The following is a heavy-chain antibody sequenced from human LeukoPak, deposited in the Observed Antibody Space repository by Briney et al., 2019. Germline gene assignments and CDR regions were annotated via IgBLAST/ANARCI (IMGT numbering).Heavy chain of an antibody. CDR2: ISGSGGST. V-gene: IGHV3-23*01. J-gene: IGHJ4*02. CDR1: GFTFSSYA. Sequence: GGSLRLSCAASGFTFSSYAMSWVRQAPGKGLEWVSAISGSGGSTYYADSVKGRFTISRDIFENTVYLQMNSLRADDTAVYYCARDQSGIRYFDWLLSDDWGQGTLVTVSS. D-gene: IGHD3-9*01. CDR3: ARDQSGIRYFDWLLSDD.